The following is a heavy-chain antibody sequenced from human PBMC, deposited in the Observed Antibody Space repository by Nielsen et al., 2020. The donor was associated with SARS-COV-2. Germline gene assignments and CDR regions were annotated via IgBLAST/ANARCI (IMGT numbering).Heavy chain of an antibody. CDR2: IRSKVNSYAT. CDR3: TRRYDSGTYYTLDY. D-gene: IGHD3-10*01. J-gene: IGHJ4*02. CDR1: GFTFSGSA. Sequence: GRSLRLSCAASGFTFSGSAMHWVRQASGKGLEWVGRIRSKVNSYATAYAASVKGRFTISRDDSKNTAYLQMNSLKTEDTAVYYCTRRYDSGTYYTLDYWGQGTLVTVSS. V-gene: IGHV3-73*01.